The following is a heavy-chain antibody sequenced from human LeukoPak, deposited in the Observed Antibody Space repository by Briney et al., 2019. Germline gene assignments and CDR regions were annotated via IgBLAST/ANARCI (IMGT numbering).Heavy chain of an antibody. CDR3: ARGPYSYDSSGAFDI. V-gene: IGHV4-34*01. Sequence: SETLSLTCAVYGGSFSGYYWTWIRQPPGKGLEWIGEIKYSGSTNHNPSLKSRVTISVDTSKNQFSLKLSSVTAADTAVYFCARGPYSYDSSGAFDIWGQGTMVTVSS. CDR2: IKYSGST. CDR1: GGSFSGYY. J-gene: IGHJ3*02. D-gene: IGHD3-22*01.